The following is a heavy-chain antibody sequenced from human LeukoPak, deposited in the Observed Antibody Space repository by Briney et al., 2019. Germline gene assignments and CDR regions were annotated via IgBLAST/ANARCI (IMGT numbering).Heavy chain of an antibody. J-gene: IGHJ4*02. CDR1: GYTFTGYY. CDR2: INPNSGGT. V-gene: IGHV1-2*02. D-gene: IGHD6-13*01. Sequence: RASVKVSCKASGYTFTGYYMHWVRQAPGQGLEWMGWINPNSGGTNYAQKFQGRVTMTRDTSISTAYMEPSRLRSDDTAVCYCARDGSSWSYWGQGTLVTVSS. CDR3: ARDGSSWSY.